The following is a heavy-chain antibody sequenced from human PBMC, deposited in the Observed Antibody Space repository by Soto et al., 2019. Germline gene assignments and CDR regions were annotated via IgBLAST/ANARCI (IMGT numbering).Heavy chain of an antibody. D-gene: IGHD5-18*01. V-gene: IGHV2-5*02. CDR2: IYWDDDK. Sequence: QITLKESGPPLVKPTQTLTLTCTFSGFSLSTRGVGVGWFRQPPGRALEWLALIYWDDDKRYSPSLQNRLTITRDTSKTQVVLTMTTMDPVDTATYCCAHRPYGYKYYFDYWGQGPLVTVSS. CDR1: GFSLSTRGVG. J-gene: IGHJ4*02. CDR3: AHRPYGYKYYFDY.